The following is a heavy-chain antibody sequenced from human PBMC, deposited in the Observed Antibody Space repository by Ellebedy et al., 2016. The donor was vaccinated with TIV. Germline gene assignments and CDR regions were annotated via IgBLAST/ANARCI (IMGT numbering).Heavy chain of an antibody. D-gene: IGHD4-17*01. CDR3: AKDPGRGLHYKYFDS. V-gene: IGHV3-21*04. J-gene: IGHJ4*02. CDR1: GLTFSTYS. Sequence: GESLKISCTASGLTFSTYSMNWVRQAPGKGLEWVSCISSSGTYIFYADSVKGRFTISRDNAKNSLSLQMNSLRDEDTALYYCAKDPGRGLHYKYFDSWGQGALVTVSS. CDR2: ISSSGTYI.